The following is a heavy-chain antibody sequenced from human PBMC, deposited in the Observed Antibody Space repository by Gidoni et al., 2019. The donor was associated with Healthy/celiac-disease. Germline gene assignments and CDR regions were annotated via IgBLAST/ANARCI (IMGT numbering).Heavy chain of an antibody. CDR1: GGSISSGGYY. CDR2: IYYSGST. CDR3: ARVPGYCSGGSCFVYYYGMDV. J-gene: IGHJ6*02. V-gene: IGHV4-31*03. D-gene: IGHD2-15*01. Sequence: QVQLQESGPGLVKPSQTLSLTCTVSGGSISSGGYYWSWIRQHPGKGLEWIGYIYYSGSTYYNPSLKSRVTISVDTSKNQFSLKLSSVTAADTAVYYCARVPGYCSGGSCFVYYYGMDVWGQGTTVTVSS.